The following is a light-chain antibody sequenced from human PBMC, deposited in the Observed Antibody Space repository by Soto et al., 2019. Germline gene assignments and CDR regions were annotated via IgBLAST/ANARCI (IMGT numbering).Light chain of an antibody. CDR1: QSVNSNY. V-gene: IGKV3-20*01. CDR3: QHYGSSPPYT. Sequence: EIVLTQSPGTLSLSPGERVTLSCRASQSVNSNYLAWYQQKPGQAPRLLIYGASSRAAGIPDRFSGSGSGTDFTLTISRLEAEDSAVYYCQHYGSSPPYTFGQGTKPKIK. J-gene: IGKJ2*01. CDR2: GAS.